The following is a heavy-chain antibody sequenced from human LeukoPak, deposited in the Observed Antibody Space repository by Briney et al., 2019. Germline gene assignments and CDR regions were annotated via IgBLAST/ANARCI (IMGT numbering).Heavy chain of an antibody. CDR3: ARFYQLLPGFGYHMDV. Sequence: SETLSLTCTVSGDSISSYFWSWIRQPPGKGLEWIGNISYSGSTKYNPSLKSRVTISLDTSKNQFSLRLSSVTAADTAVYYCARFYQLLPGFGYHMDVWGKGTTVIVSS. D-gene: IGHD2-2*01. CDR2: ISYSGST. J-gene: IGHJ6*03. V-gene: IGHV4-59*12. CDR1: GDSISSYF.